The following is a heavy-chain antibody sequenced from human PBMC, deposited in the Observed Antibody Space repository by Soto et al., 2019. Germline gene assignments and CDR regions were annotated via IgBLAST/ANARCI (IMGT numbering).Heavy chain of an antibody. CDR1: GFTVSSNY. CDR2: IYSGGST. CDR3: ARPSDHSSTWFDFAY. J-gene: IGHJ4*02. V-gene: IGHV3-53*01. Sequence: GGSLRLSCAASGFTVSSNYMSWVRQAPGKGLEWVSVIYSGGSTYYADSMKGRFTISRENSKNTLYLQMNSLRAEDTAGYFCARPSDHSSTWFDFAYWGQGTLVTVSS. D-gene: IGHD6-13*01.